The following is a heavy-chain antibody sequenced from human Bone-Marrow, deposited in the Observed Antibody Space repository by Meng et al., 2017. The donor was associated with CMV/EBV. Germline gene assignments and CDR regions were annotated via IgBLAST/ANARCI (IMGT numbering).Heavy chain of an antibody. V-gene: IGHV3-30*02. D-gene: IGHD3-3*01. J-gene: IGHJ3*02. CDR3: ARELTIFLSPDAFDI. Sequence: GGSLRLSCAASGFTFNIYAIHWVRQAPGKGLEWVAFIRYDGSDKYYADSVEGRFTISRDNSKNTVYLQMNSLRAEDTAVYYCARELTIFLSPDAFDIWGQGTMVTVSS. CDR2: IRYDGSDK. CDR1: GFTFNIYA.